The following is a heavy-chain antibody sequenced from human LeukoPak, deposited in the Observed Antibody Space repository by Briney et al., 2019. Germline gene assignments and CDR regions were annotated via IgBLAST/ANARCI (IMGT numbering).Heavy chain of an antibody. CDR3: ARDPTNWDAFDI. CDR2: IRQDGGET. CDR1: GFTLGTSW. V-gene: IGHV3-7*01. J-gene: IGHJ3*02. Sequence: PGGSLRLSCEASGFTLGTSWMDWVRQAPGKGLEWVANIRQDGGETYYVDSVKGRFTISRDNAKNSLYLQMNSLRAEDTAVYYCARDPTNWDAFDIWGQGTMVTVSS.